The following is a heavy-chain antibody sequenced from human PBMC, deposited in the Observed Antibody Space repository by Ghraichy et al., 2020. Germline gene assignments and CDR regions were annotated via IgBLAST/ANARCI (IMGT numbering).Heavy chain of an antibody. D-gene: IGHD3-10*01. Sequence: SETLSLTCAVYGGSFSGYYWSWIRQPPGKGLEWIGEINHSGSTNYNPSLKSRVTISVDTSKNQFSLKLSSVTAADTAVYYCARGVVRGVTLNWFDPWGQGTLVTVSS. J-gene: IGHJ5*02. V-gene: IGHV4-34*01. CDR1: GGSFSGYY. CDR2: INHSGST. CDR3: ARGVVRGVTLNWFDP.